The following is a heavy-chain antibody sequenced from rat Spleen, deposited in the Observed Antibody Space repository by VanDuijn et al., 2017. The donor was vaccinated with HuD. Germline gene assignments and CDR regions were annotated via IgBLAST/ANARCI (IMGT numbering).Heavy chain of an antibody. CDR1: GFTFSDYG. J-gene: IGHJ2*01. D-gene: IGHD1-9*01. CDR2: ISYGDRFGHSRT. Sequence: EVQLVESGGGLVQPGGSLKLSCAASGFTFSDYGMAWVRQAPTKGLEWVATISYGDRFGHSRTYYRDSVRARFTISRDNAKSTLSLQMDSLRSEDTATYYWARRHYGYSDYFDYWGQGVMVTGSS. V-gene: IGHV5-29*01. CDR3: ARRHYGYSDYFDY.